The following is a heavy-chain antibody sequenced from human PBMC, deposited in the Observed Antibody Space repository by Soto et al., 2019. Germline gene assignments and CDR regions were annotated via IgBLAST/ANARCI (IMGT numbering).Heavy chain of an antibody. CDR2: IYPGDSDT. CDR1: GYSFTSYW. J-gene: IGHJ5*02. D-gene: IGHD1-7*01. CDR3: ARALLPGTTFVWFDP. Sequence: GESLKISCKGSGYSFTSYWIAWVRQMPGKGLEWMGIIYPGDSDTRYSPSFQGQVTISADKSISTAYLQWSSLKASDTAMYYCARALLPGTTFVWFDPWGQGTLVTVSS. V-gene: IGHV5-51*01.